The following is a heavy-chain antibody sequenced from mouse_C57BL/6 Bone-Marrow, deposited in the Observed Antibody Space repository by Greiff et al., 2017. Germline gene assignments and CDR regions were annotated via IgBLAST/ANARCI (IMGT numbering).Heavy chain of an antibody. CDR3: ARSYYYGSSSYWYFDV. CDR2: INPNNGGT. V-gene: IGHV1-18*01. D-gene: IGHD1-1*01. J-gene: IGHJ1*03. CDR1: GYTFTDYN. Sequence: VQLQQSGPELVKPGASVKIPCKASGYTFTDYNMDWVKQSHGKSLEWIGDINPNNGGTIYNQKFKGKATLTVDKSSSTAYMELRSLTSEDTAVHYCARSYYYGSSSYWYFDVWGTGTTVTVSS.